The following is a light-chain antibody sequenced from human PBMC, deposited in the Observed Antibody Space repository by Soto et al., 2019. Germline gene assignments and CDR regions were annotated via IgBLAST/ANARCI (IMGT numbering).Light chain of an antibody. J-gene: IGKJ2*01. CDR1: QSISKY. CDR2: AAS. V-gene: IGKV1-39*01. Sequence: DIQMTQSPSSLSASVGDRVTFTCRASQSISKYLNWYQQKPGKAPKLLIYAASTLHIGGPSRFSGSGSGTDFTLTIISLQPEDFATYYCQQSYNTPQYTFGQGTKPDIK. CDR3: QQSYNTPQYT.